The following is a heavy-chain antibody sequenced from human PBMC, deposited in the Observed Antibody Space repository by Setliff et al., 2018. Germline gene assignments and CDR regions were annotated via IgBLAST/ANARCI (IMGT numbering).Heavy chain of an antibody. CDR1: GVSIRSFY. CDR3: ARGGYNSRSGYSAYYYDY. J-gene: IGHJ4*02. Sequence: SETLSLTCTVSGVSIRSFYWTWIRQSPKRGLEWLGYAFHTGKTDYNPSLMSRVIISIDMSRKQFSLKLSSVTAADTAMYFCARGGYNSRSGYSAYYYDYWGQGALVTVSS. CDR2: AFHTGKT. V-gene: IGHV4-59*03. D-gene: IGHD3-3*01.